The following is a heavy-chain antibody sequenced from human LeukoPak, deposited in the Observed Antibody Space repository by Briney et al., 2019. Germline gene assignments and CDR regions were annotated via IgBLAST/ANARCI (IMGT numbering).Heavy chain of an antibody. CDR2: INPNSGGT. V-gene: IGHV1-2*02. Sequence: ASVKVSCKASGYTFTGYYMHWVRQAPGQGLEWMGWINPNSGGTNYAQKFQGRVTMTRDTSISTAYMELSRLRSDDTAVYYCARDSSGYYRGGSLDYWGQGTLVTVSS. J-gene: IGHJ4*02. D-gene: IGHD3-22*01. CDR1: GYTFTGYY. CDR3: ARDSSGYYRGGSLDY.